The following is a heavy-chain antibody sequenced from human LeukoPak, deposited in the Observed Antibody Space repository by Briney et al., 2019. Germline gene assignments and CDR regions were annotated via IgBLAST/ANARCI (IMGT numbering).Heavy chain of an antibody. D-gene: IGHD3-10*01. CDR2: IYTSGNT. CDR1: GGSISSGSYY. Sequence: SETLSLTCTVSGGSISSGSYYWSWIRQPAGKGLERLGRIYTSGNTNYNPSLKSRVTISVDTSKNQFSLKLSSVTAADTAVYYCARAYNRFGVDYMDVWGKGTTVTISS. V-gene: IGHV4-61*02. CDR3: ARAYNRFGVDYMDV. J-gene: IGHJ6*03.